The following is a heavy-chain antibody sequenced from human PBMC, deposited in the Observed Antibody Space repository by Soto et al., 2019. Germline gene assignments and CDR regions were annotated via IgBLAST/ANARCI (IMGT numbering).Heavy chain of an antibody. V-gene: IGHV3-23*01. D-gene: IGHD2-8*01. J-gene: IGHJ4*02. CDR1: GFTFRNNV. CDR2: VTGSGRDT. CDR3: AKNGLDNSPSAIDS. Sequence: GGSLRLSCAASGFTFRNNVLSWVRQAPGKGLDWVSGVTGSGRDTYYADSVKGRFTISRDNSKNMVFLQMNSPRAEDAALYYCAKNGLDNSPSAIDSWGPGTLVTVSS.